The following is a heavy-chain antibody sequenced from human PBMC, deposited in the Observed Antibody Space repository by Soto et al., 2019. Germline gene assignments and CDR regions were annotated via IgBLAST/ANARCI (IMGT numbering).Heavy chain of an antibody. Sequence: QVQLVQSGAEVKKPGASVKVSCKASGYTFTSYGISWVRQAPGQGLEWMGWISAYNGNTNYAQKRQGRVTMTTDTSTSTAYLEMRSLRSDDTAVYYCERGLLAAGPAETDYWGKGTLVTVSS. J-gene: IGHJ4*02. CDR1: GYTFTSYG. D-gene: IGHD6-13*01. V-gene: IGHV1-18*01. CDR3: ERGLLAAGPAETDY. CDR2: ISAYNGNT.